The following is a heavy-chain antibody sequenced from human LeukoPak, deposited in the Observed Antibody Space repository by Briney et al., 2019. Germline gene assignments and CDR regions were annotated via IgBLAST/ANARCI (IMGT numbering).Heavy chain of an antibody. V-gene: IGHV3-23*01. J-gene: IGHJ4*02. CDR1: GFTFSSYA. CDR3: AKAGHSSSWAWAGY. CDR2: ISGSDDST. D-gene: IGHD6-13*01. Sequence: PGGSLRLSCAASGFTFSSYAMSWVRQAPGKGLEWVSVISGSDDSTYYADSVKGRFTISRDNSKNTLFLQMNSLRAEDTALYYCAKAGHSSSWAWAGYWGQGTLVTVSS.